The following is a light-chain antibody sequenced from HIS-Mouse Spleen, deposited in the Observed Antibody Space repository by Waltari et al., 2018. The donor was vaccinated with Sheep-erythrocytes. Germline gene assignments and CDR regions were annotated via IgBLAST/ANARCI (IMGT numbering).Light chain of an antibody. CDR1: SSDVGGYNY. Sequence: QSALTQPRSVSGSPGQSVTISCTGTSSDVGGYNYVSWYQQTPGKAPKLMIYDVSKRPAVVPDRFSGSKSGNTASLTISGLQPEDEADYYCCSYAGSYNHVFATGTKVTVL. J-gene: IGLJ1*01. V-gene: IGLV2-11*01. CDR3: CSYAGSYNHV. CDR2: DVS.